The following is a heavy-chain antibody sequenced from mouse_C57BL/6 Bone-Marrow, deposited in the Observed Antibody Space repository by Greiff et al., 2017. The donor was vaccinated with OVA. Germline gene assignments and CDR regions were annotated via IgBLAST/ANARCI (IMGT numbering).Heavy chain of an antibody. D-gene: IGHD1-1*01. CDR2: IDPANDNT. Sequence: VQLQQSVAELVRPGASVKLSCTASGFNIKNTYMHWVKQRPEQGLEWIGRIDPANDNTKYAPKFQGKATLTADTSSNTAYLQLSSLSSEDTAVYCCARGNFGSSLYAMDDWGQGTSVTVSS. CDR1: GFNIKNTY. J-gene: IGHJ4*01. CDR3: ARGNFGSSLYAMDD. V-gene: IGHV14-3*01.